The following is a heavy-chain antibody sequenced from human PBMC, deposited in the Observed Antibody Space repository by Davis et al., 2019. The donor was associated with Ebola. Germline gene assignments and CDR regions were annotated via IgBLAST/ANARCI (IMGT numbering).Heavy chain of an antibody. V-gene: IGHV4-39*07. D-gene: IGHD3-9*01. CDR2: IYYSGST. CDR3: ARVGYDILIGGWYFDL. Sequence: MPSETLSLTCTVSGGSISSSSYYWGWIRQPPGKGLEWIGSIYYSGSTNYNPSLKSRVTISVDTSKNQFSLKLSSVTAADTAVYYCARVGYDILIGGWYFDLWGRGTLITVSS. CDR1: GGSISSSSYY. J-gene: IGHJ2*01.